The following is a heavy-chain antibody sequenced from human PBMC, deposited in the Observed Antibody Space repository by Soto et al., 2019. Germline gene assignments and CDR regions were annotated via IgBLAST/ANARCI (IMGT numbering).Heavy chain of an antibody. CDR2: ISYDGSNK. CDR3: AKDRLRQLVRFMVGSYYYYGMDV. CDR1: GFTFSSYG. D-gene: IGHD6-6*01. Sequence: QVQLVESGGGVVQPGRSLRLSCAASGFTFSSYGMHWVRQAPGKGLEWVAVISYDGSNKYYADSVKGRFTISRDNSKNTLYLQMNSLRAEDTAVYYCAKDRLRQLVRFMVGSYYYYGMDVWVQGTTVTVSS. V-gene: IGHV3-30*18. J-gene: IGHJ6*02.